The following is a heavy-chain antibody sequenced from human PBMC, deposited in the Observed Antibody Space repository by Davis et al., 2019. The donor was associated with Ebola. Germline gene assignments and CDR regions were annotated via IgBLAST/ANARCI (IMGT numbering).Heavy chain of an antibody. V-gene: IGHV4-34*01. CDR3: VRQKEDGLPSDGFDV. Sequence: PSETLSLTCTVSGGSVNNDYWSWIRQPPGKGLEWIGEINHSGSTNYNPSLKSRVTISVDTSKNQISLRVTSVTAADTATYYGVRQKEDGLPSDGFDVWGQGTKVIVSS. J-gene: IGHJ3*01. CDR1: GGSVNNDY. CDR2: INHSGST.